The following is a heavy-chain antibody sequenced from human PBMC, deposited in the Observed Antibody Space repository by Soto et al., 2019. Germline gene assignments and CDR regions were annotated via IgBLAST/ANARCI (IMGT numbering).Heavy chain of an antibody. Sequence: GGSLRLSCAASGFTLRNYWMSWVRQAPGKGLEWVANIKQDGSEKYYVDSVKGRFTISRDDARNSLFLQMNSLRVEDTAVYFCAKDGPDDSSGYFSFDYWGQGALVTVSS. CDR3: AKDGPDDSSGYFSFDY. J-gene: IGHJ4*02. D-gene: IGHD3-22*01. CDR1: GFTLRNYW. CDR2: IKQDGSEK. V-gene: IGHV3-7*03.